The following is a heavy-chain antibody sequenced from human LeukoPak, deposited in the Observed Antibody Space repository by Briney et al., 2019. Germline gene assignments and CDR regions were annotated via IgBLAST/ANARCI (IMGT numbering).Heavy chain of an antibody. D-gene: IGHD2-2*01. CDR1: GFTFSSYW. V-gene: IGHV3-7*01. Sequence: QPGGSLRLSCAASGFTFSSYWMHWVRQAPGKGLEWVANIKQDGSEKYYVDSVKGRFTISRDNAKNSLYLQMNSLRAEDTAVYYCARDLYQLLHWFDPWGQGTLVTVSS. J-gene: IGHJ5*02. CDR3: ARDLYQLLHWFDP. CDR2: IKQDGSEK.